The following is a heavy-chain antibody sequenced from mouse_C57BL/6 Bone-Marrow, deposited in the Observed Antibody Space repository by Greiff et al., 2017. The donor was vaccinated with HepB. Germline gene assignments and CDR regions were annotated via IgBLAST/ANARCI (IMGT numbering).Heavy chain of an antibody. J-gene: IGHJ2*01. Sequence: VQLQQSGPELVKPGASVKISCKASGYAFSSSWMNWVKQRPGKGLEWIGRIYPGDGDTNYNGKFKGKATLTADKSSSTAYMQLSSLTSEDSAVYFCARYDGYLFDYWGQGTTLTVSS. CDR3: ARYDGYLFDY. D-gene: IGHD2-3*01. CDR2: IYPGDGDT. V-gene: IGHV1-82*01. CDR1: GYAFSSSW.